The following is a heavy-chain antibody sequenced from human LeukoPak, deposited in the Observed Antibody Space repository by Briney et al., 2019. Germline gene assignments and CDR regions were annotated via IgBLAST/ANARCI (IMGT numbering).Heavy chain of an antibody. CDR2: ISGSGGNT. CDR1: KVTFSDYA. J-gene: IGHJ5*02. V-gene: IGHV3-23*01. CDR3: AKGTGINHYHWIDP. D-gene: IGHD3/OR15-3a*01. Sequence: GGSLRLSCAASKVTFSDYAMNWVRQAPGKGLEWVSGISGSGGNTYYADSVKGRFTISRDNSKNTLYLQMKSLRAEDTALYYCAKGTGINHYHWIDPWGQGTQVTVSS.